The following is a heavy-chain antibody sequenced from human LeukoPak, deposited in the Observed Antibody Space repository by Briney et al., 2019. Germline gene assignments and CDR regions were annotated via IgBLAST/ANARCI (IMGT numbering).Heavy chain of an antibody. CDR3: AKGSLYYRGNPYYFDY. V-gene: IGHV1-2*02. CDR2: INPNSGGT. CDR1: GYTFTGYY. Sequence: ASVKVSCKASGYTFTGYYMHWVRQAPGQGLEWMGWINPNSGGTNYAQKFQGRVTMTRDTSISTAYMELSRLRSDDTAVYYCAKGSLYYRGNPYYFDYWGQGTLVTVSS. D-gene: IGHD4-23*01. J-gene: IGHJ4*02.